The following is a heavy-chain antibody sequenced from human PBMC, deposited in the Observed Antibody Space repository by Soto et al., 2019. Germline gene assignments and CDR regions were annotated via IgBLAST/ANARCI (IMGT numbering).Heavy chain of an antibody. D-gene: IGHD3-10*01. CDR1: GYSISSNYY. CDR2: IFFTGAT. J-gene: IGHJ6*02. Sequence: PSETLSLTCAVSGYSISSNYYWTWIRQTPGKGLEWIGHIFFTGATNYSPSLKSRVTMSVDSSKSQFSLNLTSVTAADSAIYYCARARSDSAGSSLGRRLDVWGQGTTVTVSS. V-gene: IGHV4-61*01. CDR3: ARARSDSAGSSLGRRLDV.